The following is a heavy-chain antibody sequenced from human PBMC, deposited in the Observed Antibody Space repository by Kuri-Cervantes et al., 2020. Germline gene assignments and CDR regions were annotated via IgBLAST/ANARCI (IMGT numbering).Heavy chain of an antibody. Sequence: ASVKVSCKASGYTFTGYYMHWVRQAPGQGLEWMGWINPNSGGTNYAQKFQGRVTMTRDTSISTAYMELSRLRSEDTAVYYCAAGDRYSYGYFDYWGQGTLVTVSS. CDR3: AAGDRYSYGYFDY. CDR2: INPNSGGT. V-gene: IGHV1-2*02. D-gene: IGHD5-18*01. CDR1: GYTFTGYY. J-gene: IGHJ4*02.